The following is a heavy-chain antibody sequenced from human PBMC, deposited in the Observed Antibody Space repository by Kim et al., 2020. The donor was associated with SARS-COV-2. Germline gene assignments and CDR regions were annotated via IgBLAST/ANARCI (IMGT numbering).Heavy chain of an antibody. CDR2: IYYEGST. J-gene: IGHJ3*02. CDR1: GGSVSPYY. D-gene: IGHD2-8*01. CDR3: ARHAYGDSNEPHAFDI. V-gene: IGHV4-59*08. Sequence: SETLSLTCTVSGGSVSPYYWSWIRQPPGKGLEWIAYIYYEGSTNYNPSLNGRVTISIDTSRYQFSMRLRSATATDSAIYYCARHAYGDSNEPHAFDIWG.